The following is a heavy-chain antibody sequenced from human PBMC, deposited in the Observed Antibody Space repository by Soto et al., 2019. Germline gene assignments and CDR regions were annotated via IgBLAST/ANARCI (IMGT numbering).Heavy chain of an antibody. CDR2: IYYSGST. J-gene: IGHJ5*02. Sequence: QLQLQESGPGLVKPSETLSLTCTVSGGSISSSSYYWGWIRQPPGKGLEWIGSIYYSGSTYYNPYLKSRVTISVDTSKNQFSLKLSSVTAADTAVYYCAAGYSSAYWFDPWGQGTLVTVSS. CDR1: GGSISSSSYY. V-gene: IGHV4-39*01. CDR3: AAGYSSAYWFDP. D-gene: IGHD6-19*01.